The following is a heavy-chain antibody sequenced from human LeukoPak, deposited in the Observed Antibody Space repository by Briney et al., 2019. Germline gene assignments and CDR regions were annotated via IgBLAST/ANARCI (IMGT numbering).Heavy chain of an antibody. CDR2: ISSSSSYI. V-gene: IGHV3-21*01. CDR1: GFTFSSYS. D-gene: IGHD3-9*01. Sequence: PGGSLRLSCAASGFTFSSYSMNWVRQAPGKGLEWVSSISSSSSYIYYADSVKGRFTISRDNAKNSLYLQMNSLRAEDTAVYYCARDRYDSTVGHNWFDPWGQATLVTVSS. CDR3: ARDRYDSTVGHNWFDP. J-gene: IGHJ5*02.